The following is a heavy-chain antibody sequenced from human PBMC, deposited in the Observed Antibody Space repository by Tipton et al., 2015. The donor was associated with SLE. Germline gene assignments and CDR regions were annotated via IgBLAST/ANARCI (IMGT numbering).Heavy chain of an antibody. J-gene: IGHJ4*02. Sequence: LRLSCAASGFTFSDYYMSWIRQAPGKGLEWIGEINHSGRTNYNPSLKSRVTISVDTSKNQFSLKLSSVTAADTAVYYCARSRILDYWGQGTLVTVSS. CDR3: ARSRILDY. CDR2: INHSGRT. V-gene: IGHV4-34*01. CDR1: GFTFSDYY.